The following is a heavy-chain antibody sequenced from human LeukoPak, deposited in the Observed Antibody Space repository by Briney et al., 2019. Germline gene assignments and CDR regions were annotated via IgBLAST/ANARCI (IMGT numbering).Heavy chain of an antibody. D-gene: IGHD3-9*01. Sequence: GGSLRLSCAASGFTFSIYAMSWVRPAPGKGLEWVSVIYSGGSTYYADSVEGRFTISRDNSKNTLYLQMNSLRAEDTAVYYCAREGILTGYFGYWGQGTLVTVSS. V-gene: IGHV3-66*01. CDR3: AREGILTGYFGY. CDR1: GFTFSIYA. CDR2: IYSGGST. J-gene: IGHJ4*02.